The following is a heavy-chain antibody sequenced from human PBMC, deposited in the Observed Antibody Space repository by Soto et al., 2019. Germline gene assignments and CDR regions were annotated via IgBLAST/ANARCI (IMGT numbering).Heavy chain of an antibody. CDR2: ISYDGSNK. V-gene: IGHV3-30-3*01. CDR1: GFTFSSYA. J-gene: IGHJ4*02. D-gene: IGHD4-17*01. CDR3: AREAVTFDY. Sequence: QVQLVESGGGVVQPGRSLRLSCAASGFTFSSYAMHWVRQAPGKGLEWVAVISYDGSNKYYADSVKGRFTISRDNSKNTLYLQMNSLRAEDTAVYYCAREAVTFDYWGQGTLFTVSS.